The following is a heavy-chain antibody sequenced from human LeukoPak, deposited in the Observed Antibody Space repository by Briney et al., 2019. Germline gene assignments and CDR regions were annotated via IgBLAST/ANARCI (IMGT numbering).Heavy chain of an antibody. CDR1: GYTFTSYY. CDR2: INPSGGST. Sequence: GASVEVSCKASGYTFTSYYMHWVRQAPGQGVEWMGIINPSGGSTSYAQKFQGRVTMTRDTATSTVYMELSSLRSEYTAVYYCARESISIWPDYWGQGTLVTVSS. J-gene: IGHJ4*02. CDR3: ARESISIWPDY. D-gene: IGHD3-3*02. V-gene: IGHV1-46*01.